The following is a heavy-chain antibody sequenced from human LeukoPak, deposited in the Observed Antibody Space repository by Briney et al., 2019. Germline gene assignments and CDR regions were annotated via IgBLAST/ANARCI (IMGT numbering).Heavy chain of an antibody. CDR1: GFTFSSYE. V-gene: IGHV3-48*03. Sequence: GGSLRLSCAASGFTFSSYEMNWVRQAPGKGLEWVSYISSSGSTIYYADSVKGRFTVSRDNSKNTLYLQMNSLRAEDTAVYYCAKDILYGSGSYWDYWGQGTLVTVSS. CDR2: ISSSGSTI. CDR3: AKDILYGSGSYWDY. D-gene: IGHD3-10*01. J-gene: IGHJ4*02.